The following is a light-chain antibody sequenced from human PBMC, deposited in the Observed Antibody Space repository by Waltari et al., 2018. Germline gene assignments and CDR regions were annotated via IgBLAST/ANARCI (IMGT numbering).Light chain of an antibody. Sequence: QSALTQPASVSGSPGQSITISCTGTSGDVGGYEYVSWFQQQPGKAPKLIIYDVSDRPSGVFHRFPGAKSANTASLTISGLQAEDEADYYCCSYSSTNPYVFGIATKVTVL. CDR1: SGDVGGYEY. V-gene: IGLV2-14*03. CDR3: CSYSSTNPYV. CDR2: DVS. J-gene: IGLJ1*01.